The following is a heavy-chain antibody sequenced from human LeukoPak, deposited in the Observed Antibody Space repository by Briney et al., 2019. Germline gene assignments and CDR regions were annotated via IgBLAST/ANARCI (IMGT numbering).Heavy chain of an antibody. CDR3: AKASLGHCSGAFCYHFDY. CDR1: GFTFSSYA. J-gene: IGHJ4*02. D-gene: IGHD2-15*01. Sequence: PGGSLRLSCAASGFTFSSYAMSWVRQAPGKGLEWVSAFSGSGGSTYYADSVKGRFTISRDSSKNTLHLQMNSLRAEDTAIYYCAKASLGHCSGAFCYHFDYWGQGTLVTVSS. V-gene: IGHV3-23*01. CDR2: FSGSGGST.